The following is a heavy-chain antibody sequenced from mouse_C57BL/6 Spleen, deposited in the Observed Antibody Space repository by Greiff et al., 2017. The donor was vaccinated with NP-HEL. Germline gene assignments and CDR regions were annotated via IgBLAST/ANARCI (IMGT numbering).Heavy chain of an antibody. CDR2: IYPGSGST. J-gene: IGHJ2*01. Sequence: QVQLQQPGAELVKPGASVKMSCKASGYTFTSYWITWVKQRPGQGLEWIGDIYPGSGSTNYNEKFKSKATLTVDTSSSTAYMQLSSLTSEDSAVYYCASSWDYYGSDPYYFDYWGQGTTLTVSS. D-gene: IGHD1-1*01. CDR3: ASSWDYYGSDPYYFDY. V-gene: IGHV1-55*01. CDR1: GYTFTSYW.